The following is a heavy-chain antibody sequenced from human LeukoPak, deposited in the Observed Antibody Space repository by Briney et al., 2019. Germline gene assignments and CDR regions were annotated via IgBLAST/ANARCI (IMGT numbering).Heavy chain of an antibody. CDR2: INHSGST. CDR1: GGSFSGYY. V-gene: IGHV4-34*01. J-gene: IGHJ4*02. Sequence: SETLSLTCAVYGGSFSGYYWSWIRQPPGKGLEWIGEINHSGSTNYNPSLKSRVTISVDTSKNQFSLKVSSVTAADTAVYYCARGGDCSGGSCYSDYFDYWGQGTLVTVSS. CDR3: ARGGDCSGGSCYSDYFDY. D-gene: IGHD2-15*01.